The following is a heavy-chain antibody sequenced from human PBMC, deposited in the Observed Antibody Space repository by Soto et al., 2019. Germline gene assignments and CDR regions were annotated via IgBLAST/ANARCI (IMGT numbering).Heavy chain of an antibody. D-gene: IGHD2-15*01. CDR2: ISGSGGST. J-gene: IGHJ4*02. CDR1: GFTFSSYA. V-gene: IGHV3-23*01. CDR3: AKDSDCSGGSCYSESNY. Sequence: EVQLFESGGGLVQPGGSLRLSCAASGFTFSSYAMSWVRQAPGKGLEWVAAISGSGGSTYYADSVKGRFTISRDNSKNTLYLQMNSLRAEDTAVYYCAKDSDCSGGSCYSESNYWGQGTLVTVSS.